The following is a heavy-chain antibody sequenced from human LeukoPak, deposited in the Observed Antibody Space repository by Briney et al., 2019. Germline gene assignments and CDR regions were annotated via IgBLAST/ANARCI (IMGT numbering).Heavy chain of an antibody. Sequence: CGPTLVNPTQTLTLTCTFSGFSLTTSAVGVGWIRKPPGQALEWLALIYSDNDKRYNPSLKSRLSITKDTSKNQVVLTVTNVDLEDTATYFCAHRGKYLTWFDPWGQGTLVIVS. J-gene: IGHJ5*02. CDR1: GFSLTTSAVG. D-gene: IGHD2-2*01. CDR3: AHRGKYLTWFDP. CDR2: IYSDNDK. V-gene: IGHV2-5*02.